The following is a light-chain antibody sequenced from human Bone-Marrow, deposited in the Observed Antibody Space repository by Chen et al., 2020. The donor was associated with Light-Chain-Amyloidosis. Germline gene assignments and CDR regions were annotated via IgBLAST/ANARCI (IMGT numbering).Light chain of an antibody. CDR3: CSYAGSSTWV. J-gene: IGLJ3*02. CDR2: EVT. V-gene: IGLV2-23*02. CDR1: SSDVGSYNL. Sequence: QSALTQPASVSGSPGQSITNSCTGTSSDVGSYNLVSWYQQHPGKAPKLMIYEVTKRPSGVSTRFSGSKSGNMASLTISGLQAEDEADYYCCSYAGSSTWVFGGGTKLTVL.